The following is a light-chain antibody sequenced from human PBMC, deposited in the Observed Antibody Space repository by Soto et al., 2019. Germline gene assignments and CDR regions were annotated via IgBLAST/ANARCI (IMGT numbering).Light chain of an antibody. CDR1: QSISSL. Sequence: DIQMTQSPSTLSASVGDRVTITCRASQSISSLLAWYQQKPGKAPKLLIYKASSLESGVPSGFSGSGSGTECTLTISSLQPDDFATYYCQQYSTSPWTFGQGTKVEIK. CDR2: KAS. V-gene: IGKV1-5*03. J-gene: IGKJ1*01. CDR3: QQYSTSPWT.